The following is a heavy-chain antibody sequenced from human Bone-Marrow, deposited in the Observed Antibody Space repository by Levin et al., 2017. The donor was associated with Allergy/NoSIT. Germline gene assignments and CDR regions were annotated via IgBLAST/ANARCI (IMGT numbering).Heavy chain of an antibody. D-gene: IGHD6-13*01. V-gene: IGHV1-2*02. CDR2: INPNSGGT. Sequence: ASVKVSCKASGYTFTGYYMHWVRQAPGQGLEWMGWINPNSGGTNYAQKFQGRVTMTRDTSISTAYMELSRLRSDDTAVYYCARTSGNSRSYNCFDPWGQGTLVTVSS. CDR3: ARTSGNSRSYNCFDP. CDR1: GYTFTGYY. J-gene: IGHJ5*02.